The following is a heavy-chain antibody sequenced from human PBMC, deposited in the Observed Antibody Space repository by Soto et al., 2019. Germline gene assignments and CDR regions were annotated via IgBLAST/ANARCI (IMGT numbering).Heavy chain of an antibody. V-gene: IGHV1-69*01. J-gene: IGHJ4*02. CDR1: GGTFTSYT. CDR2: IIPIFGTA. D-gene: IGHD1-26*01. Sequence: QVQLVQSGAEVKKPGSSVKVSCKAYGGTFTSYTISWVRQAPGQGLEWMGGIIPIFGTANYAQRFQGRVTISADESTSTAYMELSSLRSEDTAVYYCARDLSGNSNFDYWGQGTLVTVSS. CDR3: ARDLSGNSNFDY.